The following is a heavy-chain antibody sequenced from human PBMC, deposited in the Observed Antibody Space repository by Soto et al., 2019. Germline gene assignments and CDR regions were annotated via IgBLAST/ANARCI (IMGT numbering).Heavy chain of an antibody. J-gene: IGHJ4*02. D-gene: IGHD2-2*01. CDR1: GGSFSGYY. CDR2: INHSGST. V-gene: IGHV4-34*01. Sequence: SETLSLTCAVYGGSFSGYYWSWIRQPPGKGLEWIGEINHSGSTNYNPSLKSRVTISVDTSKNQFSLKLSSVTAADTAVYYCARAVVPAATSLFDYWGQGTLVTVSS. CDR3: ARAVVPAATSLFDY.